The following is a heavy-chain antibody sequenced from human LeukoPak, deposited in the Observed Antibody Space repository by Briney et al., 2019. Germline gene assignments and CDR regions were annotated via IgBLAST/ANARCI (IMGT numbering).Heavy chain of an antibody. Sequence: SETLSLTCTVSGGSIGSYYWNWIRQPPGKGLEWIGYIYYSESTNYNPSLKSRATISVDTSKNQFSLKVSSVTAADTAVYYCARSKDGFNAGYWGQGILVTVSS. CDR2: IYYSEST. V-gene: IGHV4-59*01. CDR3: ARSKDGFNAGY. CDR1: GGSIGSYY. J-gene: IGHJ4*02. D-gene: IGHD5-24*01.